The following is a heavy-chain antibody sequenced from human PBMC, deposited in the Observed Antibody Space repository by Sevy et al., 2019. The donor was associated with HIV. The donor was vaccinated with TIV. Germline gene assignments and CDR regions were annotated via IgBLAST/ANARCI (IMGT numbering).Heavy chain of an antibody. V-gene: IGHV3-23*01. Sequence: GGSLRLSCAASGFTFSSYAMSWVRQAPGKGLEWVSAISGSGGSTYYAHSVKGRFTISRDNSKNTLYLQMNSLRAEDTAVYYCAKSALAYCGGDCSYYFDYWGQGTLVTVSS. CDR1: GFTFSSYA. J-gene: IGHJ4*02. CDR3: AKSALAYCGGDCSYYFDY. D-gene: IGHD2-21*02. CDR2: ISGSGGST.